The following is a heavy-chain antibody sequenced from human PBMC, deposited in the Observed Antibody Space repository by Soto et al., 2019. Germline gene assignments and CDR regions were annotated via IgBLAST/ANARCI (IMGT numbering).Heavy chain of an antibody. CDR2: IDHSGRT. J-gene: IGHJ4*02. V-gene: IGHV4-4*02. Sequence: SETLSLTCSVSSVFVSGSYWCAWVRQSPGKGLEWIGEIDHSGRTNYNPSLKSRVTMSLDYSKNQFSLNLRSVTAADTAVYYCARSNWNYVRTLDYWGQGSQVTVSS. D-gene: IGHD1-7*01. CDR3: ARSNWNYVRTLDY. CDR1: SVFVSGSYW.